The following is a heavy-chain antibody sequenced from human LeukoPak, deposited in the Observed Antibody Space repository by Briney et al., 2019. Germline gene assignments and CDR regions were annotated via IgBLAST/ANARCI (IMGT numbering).Heavy chain of an antibody. CDR1: GYSISSGYY. CDR3: ARDDCSSTSCYDYYYGMDV. Sequence: SETLSLTCTVSGYSISSGYYWGWIRQPPGKGLEWIGSIYHSGSTYYNPSLKSRVTISVDTSKNQFSLKLSSVTAADTAVYYCARDDCSSTSCYDYYYGMDVWGQGTTVTVSS. D-gene: IGHD2-2*01. V-gene: IGHV4-38-2*02. J-gene: IGHJ6*02. CDR2: IYHSGST.